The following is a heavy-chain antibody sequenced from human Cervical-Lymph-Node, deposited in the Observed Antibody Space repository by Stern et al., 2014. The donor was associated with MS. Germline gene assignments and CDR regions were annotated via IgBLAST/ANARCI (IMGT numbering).Heavy chain of an antibody. J-gene: IGHJ4*02. D-gene: IGHD6-19*01. CDR3: ARGPRGGWYYFDY. Sequence: VQLVESGAEVKKPGASVKVSCKASGYTFTSYYMYWVRQAPGQGLEWMGTINPSGGSTSYAQTFQGRVTMTRDTSTTTVYMELSSLRSEDTAVYYCARGPRGGWYYFDYWGQGTLVTVSS. CDR2: INPSGGST. V-gene: IGHV1-46*01. CDR1: GYTFTSYY.